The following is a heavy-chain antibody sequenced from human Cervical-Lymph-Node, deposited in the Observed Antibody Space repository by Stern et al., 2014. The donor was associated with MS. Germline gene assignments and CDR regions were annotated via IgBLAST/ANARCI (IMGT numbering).Heavy chain of an antibody. V-gene: IGHV1-2*06. J-gene: IGHJ4*02. Sequence: QVQLVQSGANMKKPGASVRVSCKAFGYDFTGFFIHWGRQVPGQGLEWMGLLNPNSDDPTYAQNFQDRVTLTSDTSIGTAYLELSRLTSADTAVYYCAREATRIIVGIDYWGQGTPVTVSS. CDR2: LNPNSDDP. D-gene: IGHD2/OR15-2a*01. CDR3: AREATRIIVGIDY. CDR1: GYDFTGFF.